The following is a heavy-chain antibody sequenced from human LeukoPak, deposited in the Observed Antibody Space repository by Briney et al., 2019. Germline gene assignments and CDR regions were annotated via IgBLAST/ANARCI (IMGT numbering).Heavy chain of an antibody. J-gene: IGHJ5*02. CDR2: ISYDGSNK. CDR1: GFTFSSYA. CDR3: ASLGVYSYGYSSWFDP. V-gene: IGHV3-30-3*01. D-gene: IGHD5-18*01. Sequence: GGSLRLSCAASGFTFSSYAMHWVRQAPGKGLEWVAVISYDGSNKYYADSVKGRFTISRDNSKNTLYLQVNSLRAEDTAVYYCASLGVYSYGYSSWFDPWGQGTLVTVSS.